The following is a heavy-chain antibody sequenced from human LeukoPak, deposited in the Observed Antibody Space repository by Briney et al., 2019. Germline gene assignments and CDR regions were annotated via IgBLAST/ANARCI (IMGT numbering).Heavy chain of an antibody. CDR3: TRGAPQADVFDI. CDR2: FKSKVAGRTT. D-gene: IGHD1-26*01. Sequence: GGSLRLSCAASGFTFSVTWMSWVRQAPGRGLEWVGRFKSKVAGRTTDYAAPVAGRFTISRDDSKNMLYLQMNSLKTEDTGVYYCTRGAPQADVFDIWGQGTMVTVSS. V-gene: IGHV3-15*01. CDR1: GFTFSVTW. J-gene: IGHJ3*02.